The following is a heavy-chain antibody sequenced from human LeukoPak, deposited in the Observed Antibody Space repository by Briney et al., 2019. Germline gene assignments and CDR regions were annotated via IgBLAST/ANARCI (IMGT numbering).Heavy chain of an antibody. CDR3: ARHDAVPVIRRGFDL. CDR2: IYSSGAT. CDR1: GGSVSGYY. J-gene: IGHJ4*02. V-gene: IGHV4-59*08. Sequence: SETLSLTCSVSGGSVSGYYWSWIRQPPGKGLEYIGYIYSSGATLYSPSLKSRVTISIDTSENHFSLKLSSVTAADTAVCYCARHDAVPVIRRGFDLWGQGTLVTVSS. D-gene: IGHD2-21*02.